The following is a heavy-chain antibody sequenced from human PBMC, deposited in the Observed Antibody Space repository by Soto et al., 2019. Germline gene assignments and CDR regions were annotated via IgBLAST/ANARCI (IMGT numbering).Heavy chain of an antibody. Sequence: PGGSLRLSCSASGFTFSSYAMHWVRQAPGKGLEYVSAISSNGGSTYYADSVKGRFTISRDNSKNTLYPQMSSLRAEDTAVYYCVCRGSSSSLRRYSSSWYWFDPWGQGTLVTVSS. D-gene: IGHD6-13*01. J-gene: IGHJ5*02. V-gene: IGHV3-64D*06. CDR1: GFTFSSYA. CDR3: VCRGSSSSLRRYSSSWYWFDP. CDR2: ISSNGGST.